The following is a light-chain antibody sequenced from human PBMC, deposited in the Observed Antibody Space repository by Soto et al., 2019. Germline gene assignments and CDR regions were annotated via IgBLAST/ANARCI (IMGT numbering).Light chain of an antibody. Sequence: DIVMTQSPGSLAVSLGERATINCKSSQSVLYSSNNKNYLTWYQQKPGQPPKVLIYWASTRESGVPDRFSGSGSGTDFTLTISSLQAEDVAVYYCQQCYSTPRTFGQGTKVEIK. J-gene: IGKJ1*01. CDR1: QSVLYSSNNKNY. CDR3: QQCYSTPRT. CDR2: WAS. V-gene: IGKV4-1*01.